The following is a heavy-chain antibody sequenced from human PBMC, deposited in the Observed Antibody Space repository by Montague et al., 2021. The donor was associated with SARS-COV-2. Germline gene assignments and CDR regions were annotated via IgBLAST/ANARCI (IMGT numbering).Heavy chain of an antibody. V-gene: IGHV4-39*01. CDR1: GGSISSTSFF. CDR2: MYSSGTT. J-gene: IGHJ4*02. CDR3: ARSTSGWFIY. Sequence: SETPSLTCSVSGGSISSTSFFWAWIRQPPGKGLEWVGSMYSSGTTYYNPFLKSRVTISGDTSRNQLSVRLSSVTAADTAVYYCARSTSGWFIYWGQGTLVTVSS. D-gene: IGHD6-19*01.